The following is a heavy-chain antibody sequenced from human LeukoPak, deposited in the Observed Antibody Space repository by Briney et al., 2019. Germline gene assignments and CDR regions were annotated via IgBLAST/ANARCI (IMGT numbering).Heavy chain of an antibody. CDR2: ISSRSEAI. Sequence: PGGSLRLSCAASEFTFSNYHMNWVRQAPGKGLEWVSYISSRSEAIYYADFVKGRFTIFRDNAKSSLYLQMNSLRAEDTAVYYCTSDGGHGYAMDFWGQGTLVTVSS. CDR3: TSDGGHGYAMDF. CDR1: EFTFSNYH. D-gene: IGHD2-2*01. V-gene: IGHV3-48*03. J-gene: IGHJ4*02.